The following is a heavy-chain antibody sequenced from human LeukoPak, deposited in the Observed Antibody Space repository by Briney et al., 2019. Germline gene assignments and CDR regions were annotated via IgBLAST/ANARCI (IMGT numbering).Heavy chain of an antibody. Sequence: GGSLRLSCEGSGFTFSSRSMNWVRQAPGKGLEWVSYISGSGSTIHNADSVRGRFTISRDNGKNSLDLQMTNVRDEDTAVYYCARSFYYDSLFDLWGRGTLVTVSS. V-gene: IGHV3-48*02. D-gene: IGHD3-22*01. CDR3: ARSFYYDSLFDL. CDR1: GFTFSSRS. J-gene: IGHJ2*01. CDR2: ISGSGSTI.